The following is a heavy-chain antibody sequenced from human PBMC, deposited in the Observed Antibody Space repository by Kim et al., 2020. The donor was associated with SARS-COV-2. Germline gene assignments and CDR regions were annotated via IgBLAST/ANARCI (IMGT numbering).Heavy chain of an antibody. CDR1: GFTVSNNY. CDR2: VGSNGNP. J-gene: IGHJ3*02. V-gene: IGHV3-53*01. CDR3: ARGTRGASDI. Sequence: GGSLRLSCAASGFTVSNNYMSWVRQAPGKGLEWVSCVGSNGNPYYAESVKGRFIISRDNSKNTLYLQMNSLRAEDTAVYYCARGTRGASDIWGQGTMVPVSS.